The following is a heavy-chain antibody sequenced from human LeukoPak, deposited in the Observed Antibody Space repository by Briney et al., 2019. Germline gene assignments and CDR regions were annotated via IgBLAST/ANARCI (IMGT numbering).Heavy chain of an antibody. CDR1: GFTFSDYY. CDR3: ARDQVGAAGYYFDY. D-gene: IGHD1-26*01. J-gene: IGHJ4*02. V-gene: IGHV3-11*01. Sequence: PGGSLRLSCAASGFTFSDYYMSWIRQAPGKGLEWVSYISSSGSTIYYADSVKGRFTISRDNAKNSLYLQRNSLRAEDTALYYCARDQVGAAGYYFDYWGQGTLVTVSS. CDR2: ISSSGSTI.